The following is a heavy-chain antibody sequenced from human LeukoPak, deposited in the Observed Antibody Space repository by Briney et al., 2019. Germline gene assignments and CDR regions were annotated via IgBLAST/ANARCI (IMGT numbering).Heavy chain of an antibody. Sequence: PGGSLRLSCAASGFTFSSYEMNWARQAPGKGLEWVSYISSSGSTIYYADSVKGRFTISRDNAKNSLYLQMNSLRAEDTAVYYCARLGQQLLEGAFDYWGQGTLVTVSS. V-gene: IGHV3-48*03. J-gene: IGHJ4*02. D-gene: IGHD2-2*01. CDR1: GFTFSSYE. CDR2: ISSSGSTI. CDR3: ARLGQQLLEGAFDY.